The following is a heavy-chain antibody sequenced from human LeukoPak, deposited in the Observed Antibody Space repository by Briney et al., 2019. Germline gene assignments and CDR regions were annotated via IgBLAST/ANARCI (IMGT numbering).Heavy chain of an antibody. CDR1: GYPFTGYL. CDR3: AREGYGSGTYLDY. Sequence: ASVKVSCKPSGYPFTGYLLHWLGQALGKGLPGMGRINTNDGSTNYAQKFQVRVTMTRDMSTSTVYMELSSLRSEDTAVYYCAREGYGSGTYLDYWGQGTLVTVSS. V-gene: IGHV1-46*01. CDR2: INTNDGST. J-gene: IGHJ4*02. D-gene: IGHD3-10*01.